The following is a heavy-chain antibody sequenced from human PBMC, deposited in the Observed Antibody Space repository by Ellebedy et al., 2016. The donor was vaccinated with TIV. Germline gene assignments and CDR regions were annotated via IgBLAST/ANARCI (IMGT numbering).Heavy chain of an antibody. CDR1: GFTVSSNY. CDR2: ISGTGGNA. V-gene: IGHV3-53*01. CDR3: ARDQLRWLDY. Sequence: ETLSLSCAASGFTVSSNYMSWVRQAPGKGLEWVAGISGTGGNAYYADSVKGRFTISRDNSKNTAFLQMNSLRAEDTAVYYCARDQLRWLDYWGQGTLVTVSS. D-gene: IGHD5-24*01. J-gene: IGHJ4*02.